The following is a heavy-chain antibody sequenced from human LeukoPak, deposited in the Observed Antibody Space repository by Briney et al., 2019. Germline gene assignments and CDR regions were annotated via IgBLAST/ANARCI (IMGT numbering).Heavy chain of an antibody. CDR2: INPNSGGT. D-gene: IGHD3-16*02. J-gene: IGHJ4*02. Sequence: GASVKVSCKASGYTFTGYYMHWVRQAPGQGLEWMGWINPNSGGTNYAQKFQGRVTMTRDTSISTAYMELSRLRSDDTAVYYCARGVDYVWGSYRYTPPDYWGQGTPVTVSS. V-gene: IGHV1-2*02. CDR1: GYTFTGYY. CDR3: ARGVDYVWGSYRYTPPDY.